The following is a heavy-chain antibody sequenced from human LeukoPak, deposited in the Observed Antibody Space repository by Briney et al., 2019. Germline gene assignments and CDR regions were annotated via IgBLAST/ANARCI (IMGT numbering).Heavy chain of an antibody. D-gene: IGHD6-19*01. Sequence: GGSLRLSCAASGFTFSSYAMSWVRQAPGKGLEWVSAISGSGGSTYYADSVKGRFTISRDNSKNTLYLQMNSLRAEDTAVYYCAKDRGKYSSAGWFDPWGQGTLVTVSS. J-gene: IGHJ5*02. V-gene: IGHV3-23*01. CDR2: ISGSGGST. CDR1: GFTFSSYA. CDR3: AKDRGKYSSAGWFDP.